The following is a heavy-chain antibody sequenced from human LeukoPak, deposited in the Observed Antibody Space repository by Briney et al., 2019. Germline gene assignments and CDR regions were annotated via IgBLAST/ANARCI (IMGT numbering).Heavy chain of an antibody. D-gene: IGHD3-10*01. CDR1: GGSISSGDYY. Sequence: SETLSLTCTVSGGSISSGDYYWSCIRQPPGKGLECIGYIYYSGSTYYNPSLKSRVTISVDTSKNQFSLKLSSVTAADTAVYYCARGDPNYYGSGSYDNWFDPWGQGTLVTVSS. CDR3: ARGDPNYYGSGSYDNWFDP. J-gene: IGHJ5*02. V-gene: IGHV4-30-4*01. CDR2: IYYSGST.